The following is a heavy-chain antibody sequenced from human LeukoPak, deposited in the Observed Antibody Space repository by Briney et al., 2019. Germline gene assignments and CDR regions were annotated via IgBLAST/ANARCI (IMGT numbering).Heavy chain of an antibody. D-gene: IGHD3-22*01. J-gene: IGHJ4*02. V-gene: IGHV1-2*02. CDR1: GYTFTGYY. CDR3: ARDTLDSSSYYYVSPPIDY. Sequence: ASVKVSCKASGYTFTGYYMHWVRQAPGQGLEWMGWINPNSGGTNYAQKLQGRVTMTTDTSTSTAYMELRSLRSDDTAVYYCARDTLDSSSYYYVSPPIDYWGQGTLVTVSS. CDR2: INPNSGGT.